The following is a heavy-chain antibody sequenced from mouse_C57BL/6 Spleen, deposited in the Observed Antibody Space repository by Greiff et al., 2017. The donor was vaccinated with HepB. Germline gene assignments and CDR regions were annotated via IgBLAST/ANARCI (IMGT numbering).Heavy chain of an antibody. V-gene: IGHV1-9*01. CDR2: ILPGSGST. J-gene: IGHJ4*01. D-gene: IGHD1-1*01. CDR3: ASPLITTVVAPYAMDY. Sequence: QVQLKESGAELMKPGASVKLSCKATGYTFTGYWIEWVKQRPGHGLEWIGEILPGSGSTNYNEKFKGKATFTADTSSNTAYMQLSSLTTEDSAIYYGASPLITTVVAPYAMDYWGQGTSVTVSS. CDR1: GYTFTGYW.